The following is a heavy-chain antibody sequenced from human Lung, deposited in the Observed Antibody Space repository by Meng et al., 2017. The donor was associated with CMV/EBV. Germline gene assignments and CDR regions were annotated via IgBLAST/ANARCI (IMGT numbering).Heavy chain of an antibody. V-gene: IGHV3-48*03. CDR1: GFTFSSYE. J-gene: IGHJ6*02. Sequence: GGSXRLXCAASGFTFSSYEMNWVRQAPGKGLEWVSYISSSGSTIYYADSVKGRFTISRDNAKNSLYLQMNSLRAEDTAVYYCAREVLVPAAIRYYYYGMDVXGQGXTVTVSS. CDR3: AREVLVPAAIRYYYYGMDV. D-gene: IGHD2-2*01. CDR2: ISSSGSTI.